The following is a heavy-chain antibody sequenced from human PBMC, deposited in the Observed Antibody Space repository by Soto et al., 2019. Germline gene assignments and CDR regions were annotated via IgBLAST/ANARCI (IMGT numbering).Heavy chain of an antibody. V-gene: IGHV1-69*01. Sequence: VQLVQSGAEVKKPGSSVKVSCKASGGTFSSYAISWVRQAPGQGLEWMGGIIPIFGTANYAQKFQGRVTITADESTSTAYMELSSLRSEDTAVYYCARRGRYYGSGSYYNDWFDPWGQGTLVTVSS. CDR2: IIPIFGTA. CDR1: GGTFSSYA. D-gene: IGHD3-10*01. J-gene: IGHJ5*02. CDR3: ARRGRYYGSGSYYNDWFDP.